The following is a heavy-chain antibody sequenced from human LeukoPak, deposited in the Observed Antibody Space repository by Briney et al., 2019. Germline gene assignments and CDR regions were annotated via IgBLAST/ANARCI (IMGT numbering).Heavy chain of an antibody. CDR2: IRYDGSNK. CDR1: GFTFSSYG. V-gene: IGHV3-30*02. J-gene: IGHJ5*02. Sequence: GGSLRLSCAASGFTFSSYGMHWVRQAPGKGLEWVAFIRYDGSNKYYADSVKGRFTISRDNSKNTLYLQMNSLRAEDTAVYYCAKDLAIVVVPAATASWFDPWGQGTLVTVSS. D-gene: IGHD2-2*03. CDR3: AKDLAIVVVPAATASWFDP.